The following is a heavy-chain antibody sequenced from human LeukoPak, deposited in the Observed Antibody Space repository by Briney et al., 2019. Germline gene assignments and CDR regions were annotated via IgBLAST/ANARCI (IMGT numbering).Heavy chain of an antibody. CDR1: GYTFTSYD. Sequence: ASVKVTCKASGYTFTSYDINWVRQATGQGLEWMGWMNPNSGNTGYAQKFQGRVTMTRNTSISTAYMELSSLRSEDTAVYYCARGIIQYSSSWYLYMDVWGKGTTVTISS. V-gene: IGHV1-8*01. D-gene: IGHD6-13*01. CDR2: MNPNSGNT. J-gene: IGHJ6*03. CDR3: ARGIIQYSSSWYLYMDV.